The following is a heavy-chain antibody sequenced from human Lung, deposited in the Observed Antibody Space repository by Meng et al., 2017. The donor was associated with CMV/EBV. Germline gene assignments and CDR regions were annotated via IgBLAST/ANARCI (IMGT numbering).Heavy chain of an antibody. D-gene: IGHD5-18*01. CDR3: ARGGGYSDVYYVMDV. CDR1: GGSISSSNW. V-gene: IGHV4-4*02. CDR2: IYHSGST. J-gene: IGHJ6*02. Sequence: LXCAVSGGSISSSNWWSWGRQPPGKGVEGIGEIYHSGSTNYNPSLKSRFTISVDKSKNQFSLKLSSVTAADTAVYYCARGGGYSDVYYVMDVWGQGTTVTVSS.